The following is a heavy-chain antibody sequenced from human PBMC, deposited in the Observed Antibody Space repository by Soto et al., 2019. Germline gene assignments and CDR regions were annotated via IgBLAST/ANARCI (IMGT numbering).Heavy chain of an antibody. V-gene: IGHV1-69*06. D-gene: IGHD3-3*01. CDR3: ARRDPSGFLRYFDK. CDR2: IVPNVGTV. CDR1: GGTLSSFINYP. Sequence: QMQLVQSGAEVKKPGSSVKVSCKASGGTLSSFINYPINWVRQAPGQGLEWMGGIVPNVGTVNYAQKFQGRVTTTADKSTGTAYMELSSLRSEDTALYYCARRDPSGFLRYFDKWGQGTLVTVSS. J-gene: IGHJ4*02.